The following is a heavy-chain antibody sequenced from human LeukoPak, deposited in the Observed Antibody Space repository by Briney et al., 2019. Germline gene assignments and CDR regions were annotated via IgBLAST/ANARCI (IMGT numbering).Heavy chain of an antibody. Sequence: GGSLRLSCAASGFTFSSYWMGWVRQAPGKGLEWVANIKQDGSEKYYVDSVKGRFTISRDNAKNSLYLQMNSLRAEDTAVYYCARAVLLWFGESDPYMDVWAKGPRSPSP. V-gene: IGHV3-7*04. CDR2: IKQDGSEK. J-gene: IGHJ6*03. CDR1: GFTFSSYW. CDR3: ARAVLLWFGESDPYMDV. D-gene: IGHD3-10*01.